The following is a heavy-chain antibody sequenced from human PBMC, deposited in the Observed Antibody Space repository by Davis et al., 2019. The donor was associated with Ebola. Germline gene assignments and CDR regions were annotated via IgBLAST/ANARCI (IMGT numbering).Heavy chain of an antibody. J-gene: IGHJ4*02. CDR1: GFTFSGSA. V-gene: IGHV3-73*01. Sequence: PGGSLRLSCAASGFTFSGSAMHWVRQASGKGLEWVGRIRSKANSYATAYAASVKGRFTISRDDSKNTAYLQMNSLKTEDTAVYYCVSPGYSYGSDYWGQGTLVTVSS. D-gene: IGHD5-18*01. CDR2: IRSKANSYAT. CDR3: VSPGYSYGSDY.